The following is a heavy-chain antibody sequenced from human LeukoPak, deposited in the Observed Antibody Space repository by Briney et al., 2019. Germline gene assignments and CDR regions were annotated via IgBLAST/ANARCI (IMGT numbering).Heavy chain of an antibody. CDR1: GNYW. Sequence: PGGSLRLSCAASGNYWMHWVRQAPGKGLVWVSHINSDGSWTSYADSVKGRFAISKDNAKNTVYLQMNSLRAEDTAVYYCAREYYDFWSAPDTSFDYWGQGTLVTVSS. D-gene: IGHD3-3*01. V-gene: IGHV3-74*01. CDR3: AREYYDFWSAPDTSFDY. CDR2: INSDGSWT. J-gene: IGHJ4*02.